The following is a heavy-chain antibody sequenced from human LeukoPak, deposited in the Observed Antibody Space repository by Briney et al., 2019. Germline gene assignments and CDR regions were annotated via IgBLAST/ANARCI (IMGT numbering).Heavy chain of an antibody. V-gene: IGHV1-8*01. CDR1: GYTFTSYD. CDR3: ARVPPDILTGYYPDY. Sequence: ASVKVSCKASGYTFTSYDINWVRQATGQGLEWMGWINPNSGNTGYAQKFQGRVTMTRNTSISTAYMELSSLRSEDTAVYYCARVPPDILTGYYPDYWGQGTLVTVSS. D-gene: IGHD3-9*01. J-gene: IGHJ4*02. CDR2: INPNSGNT.